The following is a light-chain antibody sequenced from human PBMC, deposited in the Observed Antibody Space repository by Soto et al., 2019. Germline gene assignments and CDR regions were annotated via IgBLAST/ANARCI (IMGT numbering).Light chain of an antibody. J-gene: IGKJ5*01. CDR1: QSISSR. CDR2: DAS. CDR3: QEYNSDSIT. V-gene: IGKV1-5*01. Sequence: IQMSQSPSTLSASVGDRVTITCRASQSISSRLAWYQQKSGKAPNLLIYDASSLEGGVPSRFSGSASETEFTLTISSLQPDDSATYYCQEYNSDSITFGQGTRLEIK.